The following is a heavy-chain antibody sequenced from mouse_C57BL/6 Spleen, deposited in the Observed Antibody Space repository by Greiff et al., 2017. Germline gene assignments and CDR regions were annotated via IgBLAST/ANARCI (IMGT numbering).Heavy chain of an antibody. D-gene: IGHD2-10*01. CDR2: ISSGSSTI. CDR1: GFTFSDYG. J-gene: IGHJ2*01. CDR3: ARTYYGNYYFDY. Sequence: EVQGVESGGGLVKPGGSLKLSCAASGFTFSDYGMHWVRQAPEKGLEWVAYISSGSSTIYYADTVKGRFTISRDNAKNTLFLQMTMLRSEDTAMYYCARTYYGNYYFDYWGQGTTLTVSS. V-gene: IGHV5-17*01.